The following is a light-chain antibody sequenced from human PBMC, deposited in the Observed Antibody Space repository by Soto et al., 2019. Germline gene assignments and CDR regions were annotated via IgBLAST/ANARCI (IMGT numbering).Light chain of an antibody. CDR3: QTWDTGSASVV. J-gene: IGLJ7*01. CDR1: SGHSNYA. CDR2: VNSGGSH. V-gene: IGLV4-69*01. Sequence: QPVLTQSPSASASLGASVKLTCTLSSGHSNYAIAWHQQQPEKGPRYLMKVNSGGSHIKGDGIPDRFSGSSSGAERYLFISSLQSEDEADYYCQTWDTGSASVVFGGGTQLTVL.